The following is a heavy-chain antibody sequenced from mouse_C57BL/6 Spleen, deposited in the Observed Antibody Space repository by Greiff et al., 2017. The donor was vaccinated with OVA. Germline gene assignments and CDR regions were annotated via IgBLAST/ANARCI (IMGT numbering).Heavy chain of an antibody. CDR2: IYPGDGDT. CDR3: ARGGYDGGPWFAY. J-gene: IGHJ3*01. Sequence: VQLQQSGPELVKPGASVKISCKASGYAFSSSWMNWVKQRPGKGLEWIGRIYPGDGDTNYNGKFKGKATLTADKSSSTAYMQLSSLTSEDSAVYFCARGGYDGGPWFAYWGQGTLVTVSA. V-gene: IGHV1-82*01. D-gene: IGHD2-2*01. CDR1: GYAFSSSW.